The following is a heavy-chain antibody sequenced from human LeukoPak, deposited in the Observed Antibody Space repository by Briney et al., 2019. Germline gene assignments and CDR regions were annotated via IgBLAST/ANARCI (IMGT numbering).Heavy chain of an antibody. D-gene: IGHD2-2*01. V-gene: IGHV3-48*01. CDR1: GFTFSSYS. CDR2: ISSSSSTI. J-gene: IGHJ4*02. CDR3: ARDFYCSRTSCYAPSFDY. Sequence: GGSLRLSCAASGFTFSSYSMNWVRQAPGKGLEWVSYISSSSSTIYYADSVKGRFTISRDNSKNTLYLQMKSLRAEDTAVYYCARDFYCSRTSCYAPSFDYWGQGTLVTVSS.